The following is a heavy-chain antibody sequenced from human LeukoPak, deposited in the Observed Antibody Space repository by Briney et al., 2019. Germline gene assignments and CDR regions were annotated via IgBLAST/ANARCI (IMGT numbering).Heavy chain of an antibody. CDR1: GFTFSSYG. J-gene: IGHJ4*02. D-gene: IGHD5-24*01. Sequence: GGSLRLSCAASGFTFSSYGMHWVRQAPGKGLEWVAVRSHDGTNKYYADSVKGRFTISRDNSKNTLYLQMNSLRAEDTAVYYCAKGEMATYIYWGQGTLVTVSS. CDR3: AKGEMATYIY. CDR2: RSHDGTNK. V-gene: IGHV3-30*18.